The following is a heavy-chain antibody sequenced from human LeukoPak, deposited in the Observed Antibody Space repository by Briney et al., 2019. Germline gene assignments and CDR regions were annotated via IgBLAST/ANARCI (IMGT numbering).Heavy chain of an antibody. CDR2: ISGSGGST. CDR1: GFTFDIYA. CDR3: ARDRGWNTDSFDL. D-gene: IGHD1/OR15-1a*01. J-gene: IGHJ3*01. Sequence: PGGCLTLSCEASGFTFDIYAFIWVRQAPGKGLEWVSSISGSGGSTYYADTMKGRFTIFRDKSKNTVFLQMTALRAEDTALYYCARDRGWNTDSFDLWGQGTMVSVSS. V-gene: IGHV3-23*01.